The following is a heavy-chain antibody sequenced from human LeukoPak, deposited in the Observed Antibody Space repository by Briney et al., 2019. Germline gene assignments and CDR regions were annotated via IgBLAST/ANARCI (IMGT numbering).Heavy chain of an antibody. CDR3: ARLIVVVPAADGRGFDP. CDR1: GGFISSYY. V-gene: IGHV4-59*01. CDR2: IYYSGST. D-gene: IGHD2-2*01. J-gene: IGHJ5*02. Sequence: SETLSLTCTVSGGFISSYYWSWIRQPPGKGLEWIGYIYYSGSTNYNPSLKSRVTISVDTSKNQFSLKLSSVTAADTAVYYCARLIVVVPAADGRGFDPWGQGTLVTVSS.